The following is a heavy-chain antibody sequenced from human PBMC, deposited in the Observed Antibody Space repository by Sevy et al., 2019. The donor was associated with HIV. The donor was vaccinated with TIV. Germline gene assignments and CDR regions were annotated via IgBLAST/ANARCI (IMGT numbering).Heavy chain of an antibody. V-gene: IGHV2-5*01. D-gene: IGHD3-16*02. J-gene: IGHJ6*02. CDR3: AHSRRITFGGVIASYYYYGMDV. CDR1: GFSLSTSGVG. Sequence: SGTTLVKPTQTLTLTCTFSGFSLSTSGVGVGWIRQPPGKALEWLALIYWNDDKRYSPSLKSRLTITKDTSKNQVVLTMLNMDPVDTATYYCAHSRRITFGGVIASYYYYGMDVWGQGTTVTVSS. CDR2: IYWNDDK.